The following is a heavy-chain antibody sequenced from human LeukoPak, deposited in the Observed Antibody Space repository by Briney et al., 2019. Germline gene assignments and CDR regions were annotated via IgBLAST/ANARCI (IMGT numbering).Heavy chain of an antibody. CDR3: ARGPRGNNCSSTSCQGGDYFDY. CDR2: INHSGST. V-gene: IGHV4-34*01. CDR1: GGSFSGYY. Sequence: SETLSLTCAVYGGSFSGYYWSWTRQPPGKGLEWIGEINHSGSTNYNPSLKSRVTISVDTSKNQFSLKLSSVTAADTAVYYCARGPRGNNCSSTSCQGGDYFDYWGQGTLVTVSS. J-gene: IGHJ4*02. D-gene: IGHD2-2*01.